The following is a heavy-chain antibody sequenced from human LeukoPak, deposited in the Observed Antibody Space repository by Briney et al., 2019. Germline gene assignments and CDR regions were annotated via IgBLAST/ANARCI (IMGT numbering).Heavy chain of an antibody. Sequence: GGSLRLSCAASGFSFSRSWMSWVRQAPGKGLEWVANIKEDGSEKYYVDSVKDRFTISRDNAKNSLFLQMNSLRVEDTAFYYCARDSSGYWWGQGTLVTVSS. CDR2: IKEDGSEK. D-gene: IGHD3-22*01. V-gene: IGHV3-7*01. CDR3: ARDSSGYW. CDR1: GFSFSRSW. J-gene: IGHJ4*02.